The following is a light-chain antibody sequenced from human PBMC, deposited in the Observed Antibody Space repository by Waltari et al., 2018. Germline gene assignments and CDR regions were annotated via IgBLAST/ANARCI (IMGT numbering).Light chain of an antibody. J-gene: IGKJ2*01. CDR2: KAS. CDR1: RRIVNW. Sequence: DIQMTQSPSTLSASVGDRVTITCRASRRIVNWLAWYQQKPGKAPKLLIYKASNLESGDPSRFSGSGSGTEFTLTINSLQPDDFATYYCQQYNSNLYTFGQGTKLEIK. V-gene: IGKV1-5*03. CDR3: QQYNSNLYT.